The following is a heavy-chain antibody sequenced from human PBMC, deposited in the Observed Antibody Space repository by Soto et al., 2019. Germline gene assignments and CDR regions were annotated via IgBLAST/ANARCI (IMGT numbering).Heavy chain of an antibody. CDR1: GGTFSSYA. J-gene: IGHJ3*02. CDR3: ARDQDPMIVVVIGSAFDI. CDR2: ISAYNGNT. Sequence: ASVKVSCKASGGTFSSYAISWVRQAPGQGLEWMGWISAYNGNTNYAQKLQGRVTMTTDTSTSTAYMELRSLRSDDTAVYYCARDQDPMIVVVIGSAFDIWGQGTMVTVSS. V-gene: IGHV1-18*01. D-gene: IGHD3-22*01.